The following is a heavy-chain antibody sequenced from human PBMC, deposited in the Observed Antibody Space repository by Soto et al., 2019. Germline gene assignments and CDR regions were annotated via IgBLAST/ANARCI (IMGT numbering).Heavy chain of an antibody. CDR2: ISTYNGNT. D-gene: IGHD3-22*01. V-gene: IGHV1-18*01. CDR3: ARGPTDYYDNSANYFLYY. CDR1: GYTFITYG. Sequence: QVQLVQSGAEVKKPGASVKVSCKASGYTFITYGVSWVRQAPGQGLDWLGWISTYNGNTRYAERLQGRVTMTTDTTTHTAYMELRNLRSDDTAVYYCARGPTDYYDNSANYFLYYWGQGTLVTVSS. J-gene: IGHJ4*02.